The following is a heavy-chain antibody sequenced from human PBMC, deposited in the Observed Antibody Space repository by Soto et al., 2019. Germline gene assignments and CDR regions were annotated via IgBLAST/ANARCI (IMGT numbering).Heavy chain of an antibody. CDR3: VHRHIETRVSADYYYYGMDV. CDR2: VYWDDDK. J-gene: IGHJ6*02. Sequence: GAGPTLVNPTQTLTLTCTFSGFSLTTSGVGVGWIRQPPGKALEWLALVYWDDDKRYSPSLKSRLTITKDTSKNQVVLTMTNMDPVDTATFYCVHRHIETRVSADYYYYGMDVWGQGTTVTVSS. V-gene: IGHV2-5*02. D-gene: IGHD4-4*01. CDR1: GFSLTTSGVG.